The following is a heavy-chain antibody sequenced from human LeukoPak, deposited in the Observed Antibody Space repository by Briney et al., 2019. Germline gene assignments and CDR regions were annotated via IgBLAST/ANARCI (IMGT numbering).Heavy chain of an antibody. CDR2: IYYSGST. D-gene: IGHD4-17*01. Sequence: SETLSLTCTVSGGSISSSSYYWGWIRQPPGKGLEWTGSIYYSGSTYYNPSLKSRVTISVDTSKNQFSLKLSSVTAADTAVYYCARQGDLASYGDYLATNYWGQGTLVTVSS. CDR3: ARQGDLASYGDYLATNY. V-gene: IGHV4-39*01. J-gene: IGHJ4*02. CDR1: GGSISSSSYY.